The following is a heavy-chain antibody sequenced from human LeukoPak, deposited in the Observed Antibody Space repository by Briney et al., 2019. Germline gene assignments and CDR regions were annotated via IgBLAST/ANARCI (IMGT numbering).Heavy chain of an antibody. J-gene: IGHJ4*02. Sequence: GGPLRLSCAASGFTFSSYGMHWVRQAPGKGLEWVAVISYDGSNKYYADSVKGRFTISRDNSKNTLYLQMNSLRAEDTAVYYCAKDQGVTIYYFDYWGQGTLVTVSS. D-gene: IGHD3-9*01. CDR3: AKDQGVTIYYFDY. CDR2: ISYDGSNK. V-gene: IGHV3-30*18. CDR1: GFTFSSYG.